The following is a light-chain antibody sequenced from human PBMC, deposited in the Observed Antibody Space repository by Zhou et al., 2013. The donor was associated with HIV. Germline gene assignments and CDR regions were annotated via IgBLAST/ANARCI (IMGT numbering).Light chain of an antibody. Sequence: DIQMTQSPSTLSAFVGDRVTITCRASQNINSWLAWYQQKPGKAPKLLISKTSNLESGVPSRFSGSGSGTEFTLTISSLQPDDFATYYCQQYNSYPYTFGQGTKLEIK. CDR3: QQYNSYPYT. V-gene: IGKV1-5*03. CDR1: QNINSW. CDR2: KTS. J-gene: IGKJ2*01.